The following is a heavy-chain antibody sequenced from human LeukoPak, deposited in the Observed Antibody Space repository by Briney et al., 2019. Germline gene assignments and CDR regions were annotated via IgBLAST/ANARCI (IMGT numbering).Heavy chain of an antibody. CDR3: ARDTALVTAPVYYGMDV. CDR2: INPSGGST. J-gene: IGHJ6*02. V-gene: IGHV1-46*01. Sequence: EASVKVSCKASGYTFTSYYMHWVRQAPGQGLEWMGIINPSGGSTSYAQKFQGRVTMTRDTSTSTVYVELSSLKSEDTAVYYCARDTALVTAPVYYGMDVWGQGTTVTVSS. D-gene: IGHD5-18*01. CDR1: GYTFTSYY.